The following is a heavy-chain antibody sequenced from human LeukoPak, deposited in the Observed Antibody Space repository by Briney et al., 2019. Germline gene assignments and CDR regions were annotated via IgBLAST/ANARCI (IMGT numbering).Heavy chain of an antibody. CDR1: GFTFGDYA. J-gene: IGHJ4*02. V-gene: IGHV3-49*03. CDR3: TRDRGAYNLYDY. D-gene: IGHD1-1*01. Sequence: GGSLRLSCTVSGFTFGDYAMSWIRQAPGKGLEWVGFIRSKAYGETADYAASVKGRFTISRDDSKAIAYLQMNSLKTEDTAVYHCTRDRGAYNLYDYWGQGTLVTVSS. CDR2: IRSKAYGETA.